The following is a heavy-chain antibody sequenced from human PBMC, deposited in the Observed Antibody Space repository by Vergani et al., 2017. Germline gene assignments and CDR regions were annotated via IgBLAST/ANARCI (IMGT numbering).Heavy chain of an antibody. CDR1: GGSFTSYH. V-gene: IGHV4-34*01. CDR3: ARVNTETNGHLYYCYYMDV. J-gene: IGHJ6*03. Sequence: QVQLQQWGGGLLKPSETLSLTCVVNGGSFTSYHWTWIRQSPGEGLEWVGDIDHTGRPDYNPSLKSRLTMSVDKSRNQFSRTLNSVTATDTAIYFCARVNTETNGHLYYCYYMDVWGQGTAVTVS. CDR2: IDHTGRP. D-gene: IGHD4-11*01.